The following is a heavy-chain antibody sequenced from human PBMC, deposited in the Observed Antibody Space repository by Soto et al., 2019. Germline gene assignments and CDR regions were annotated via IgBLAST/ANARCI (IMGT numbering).Heavy chain of an antibody. Sequence: SGPTLVNPTRTRTLTCTFSGFSLSTSGMCVSWIRQPPGKALEWLALIDWDDDKYYSTSLKTRLTISKDTSKNQVVLTMTNMDPVDTATYYCARAYSGYDLDYYYYYYGMDVWGQGTTVTVSS. CDR2: IDWDDDK. V-gene: IGHV2-70*01. CDR3: ARAYSGYDLDYYYYYYGMDV. CDR1: GFSLSTSGMC. J-gene: IGHJ6*02. D-gene: IGHD5-12*01.